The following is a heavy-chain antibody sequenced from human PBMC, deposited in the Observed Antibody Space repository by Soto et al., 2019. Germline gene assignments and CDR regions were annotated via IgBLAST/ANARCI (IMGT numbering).Heavy chain of an antibody. Sequence: SLRLSCAASGFTFSSYCMHWVRQAPGKGLEWVSYINSSSSAIYYADSVKGRFTISRDNAKNSLYLQMNSLRAEDTAAYYCARDRGWNPEWFDPWGQGTLVTVSS. V-gene: IGHV3-48*01. CDR2: INSSSSAI. CDR3: ARDRGWNPEWFDP. CDR1: GFTFSSYC. J-gene: IGHJ5*02. D-gene: IGHD1-1*01.